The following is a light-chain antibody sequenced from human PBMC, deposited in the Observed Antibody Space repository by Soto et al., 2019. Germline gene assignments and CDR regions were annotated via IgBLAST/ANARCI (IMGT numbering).Light chain of an antibody. V-gene: IGKV3-20*01. CDR2: GAS. CDR1: QSVSSGY. Sequence: EIVLTQSPGTLSLSPGERVTLSCRASQSVSSGYLAWYQQKPGQAPRLLIYGASNRATGSPDRFSGSGSGTDFTLTISRLEPEDFAVYYCQHYGTSPFTFGPGTKVDIK. CDR3: QHYGTSPFT. J-gene: IGKJ3*01.